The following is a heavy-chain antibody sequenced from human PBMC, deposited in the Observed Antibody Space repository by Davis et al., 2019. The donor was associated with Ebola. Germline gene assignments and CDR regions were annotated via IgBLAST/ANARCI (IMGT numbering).Heavy chain of an antibody. J-gene: IGHJ5*02. Sequence: ASVQVSCKASGYTFTGYYMHWVRQAPGQGLEWMGWINPNSGGTNYAQKFQGRVTMTRDTSISTAYMELSRLRSEDTAVYYCARGVPGYGSGSYYFGATSRFDPWGQGTLVTVSS. D-gene: IGHD3-10*01. CDR1: GYTFTGYY. V-gene: IGHV1-2*02. CDR2: INPNSGGT. CDR3: ARGVPGYGSGSYYFGATSRFDP.